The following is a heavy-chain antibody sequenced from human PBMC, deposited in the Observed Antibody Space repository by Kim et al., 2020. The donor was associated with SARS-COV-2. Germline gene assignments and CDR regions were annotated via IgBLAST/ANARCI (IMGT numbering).Heavy chain of an antibody. CDR1: GDTFSSYD. V-gene: IGHV1-8*01. Sequence: ASVKVSCKASGDTFSSYDINWVRQATGQGLEWMGWMNPNSGNTGYAQKFQGRVTITRNTSISTAYMELSSLRSEDTAVYYCARSVCYYYYLDVWGKATTLTVSS. J-gene: IGHJ6*03. CDR3: ARSVCYYYYLDV. CDR2: MNPNSGNT.